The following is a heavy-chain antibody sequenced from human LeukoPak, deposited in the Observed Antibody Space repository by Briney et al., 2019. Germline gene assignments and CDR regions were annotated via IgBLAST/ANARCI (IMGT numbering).Heavy chain of an antibody. CDR3: TRAPDYFYYYYMDV. CDR2: IYTSGST. CDR1: GGSISSYY. Sequence: SETLSHTCTVSGGSISSYYWSWIRQPAGKGLEWIGRIYTSGSTDYNPSLKSRITISVDTSKNQFSLKLSSVTAADTAVYYCTRAPDYFYYYYMDVWGKGTTVTISS. J-gene: IGHJ6*03. V-gene: IGHV4-4*07.